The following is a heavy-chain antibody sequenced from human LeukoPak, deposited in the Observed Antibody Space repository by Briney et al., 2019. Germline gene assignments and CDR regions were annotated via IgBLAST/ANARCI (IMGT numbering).Heavy chain of an antibody. CDR1: GGPISSGSYY. V-gene: IGHV4-61*02. CDR3: ARDTQREALDI. Sequence: KPSETLSLTCTVSGGPISSGSYYWSWIRQPAGKGLEWIGRIYTSGSTNYNPSLKSRVTISVDTSNNQFSLKLSSVTAADTALYYCARDTQREALDIWGLGTMVTVSS. CDR2: IYTSGST. J-gene: IGHJ3*02. D-gene: IGHD6-6*01.